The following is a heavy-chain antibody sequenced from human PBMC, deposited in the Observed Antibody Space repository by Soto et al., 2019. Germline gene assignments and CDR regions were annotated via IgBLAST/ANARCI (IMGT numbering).Heavy chain of an antibody. J-gene: IGHJ6*02. D-gene: IGHD3-16*01. CDR1: GGPFISYA. CDR2: IIPIFGTA. Sequence: GXSVKVTCTASGGPFISYAISWVRQAPGQGLEWMGGIIPIFGTANYAQKFQGRVTITADESTSTAYMELSSLRSEDTAVYYCAREVASSLVWGQGTTVTVSS. V-gene: IGHV1-69*01. CDR3: AREVASSLV.